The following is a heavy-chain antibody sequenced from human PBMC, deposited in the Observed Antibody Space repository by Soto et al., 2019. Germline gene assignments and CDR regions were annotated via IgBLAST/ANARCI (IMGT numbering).Heavy chain of an antibody. D-gene: IGHD3-3*01. V-gene: IGHV1-18*01. J-gene: IGHJ3*02. CDR3: ARGRFGVVPRPDAFDI. CDR2: ISAYNGNT. CDR1: GHTFTSYG. Sequence: ASVKVSCKASGHTFTSYGISWVRQAPGQGLEWMGWISAYNGNTNYAQKLQGRVTMTTDTSTSTAYMELRSLRSDDTAVYYCARGRFGVVPRPDAFDIWGQGTMVTVS.